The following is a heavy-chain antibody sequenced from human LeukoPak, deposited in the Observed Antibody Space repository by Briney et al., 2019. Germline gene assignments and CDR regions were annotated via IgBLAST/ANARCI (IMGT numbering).Heavy chain of an antibody. J-gene: IGHJ4*02. V-gene: IGHV1-2*02. Sequence: ASVKVSCKASGYTFTGNYMLWVRQAPGQGLECMGWINPNSGGTNYAQRFQGRVTMTRDPTISTAYMELRRLRSDDTAVYYCARSLTATTSCYWGQGTLVTVSS. CDR1: GYTFTGNY. CDR2: INPNSGGT. D-gene: IGHD1-20*01. CDR3: ARSLTATTSCY.